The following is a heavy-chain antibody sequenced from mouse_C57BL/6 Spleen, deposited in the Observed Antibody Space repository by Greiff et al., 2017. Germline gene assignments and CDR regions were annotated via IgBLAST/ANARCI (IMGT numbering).Heavy chain of an antibody. Sequence: QVQLQQSGAELVKPGASVKLSCKASGYTFTSYWMQWVKQRPGQGLEWIGEIYPSDGYTNYNQKFKGKATLTVDTSSSTAYMQLSSLTSEDSAVYYCARWGAITTVVDAMDYWGQGTSVTVSS. CDR2: IYPSDGYT. V-gene: IGHV1-50*01. J-gene: IGHJ4*01. CDR1: GYTFTSYW. D-gene: IGHD1-1*01. CDR3: ARWGAITTVVDAMDY.